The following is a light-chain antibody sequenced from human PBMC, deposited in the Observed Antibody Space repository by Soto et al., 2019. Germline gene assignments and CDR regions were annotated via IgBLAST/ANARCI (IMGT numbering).Light chain of an antibody. CDR2: DAS. CDR3: QQYDDLPIT. V-gene: IGKV1-5*01. Sequence: DIRMTQSPSTLSAFVGDRVTITCRASQSISSWLAWYQQKPGKAPKLLIYDASSLESGVPSRFSGSGSGTDFTLTISSLQPEDIATYFCQQYDDLPITFGQGTRLEIK. CDR1: QSISSW. J-gene: IGKJ5*01.